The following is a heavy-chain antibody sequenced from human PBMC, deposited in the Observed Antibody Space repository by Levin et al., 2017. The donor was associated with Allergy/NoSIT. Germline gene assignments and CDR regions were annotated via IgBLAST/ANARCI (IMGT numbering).Heavy chain of an antibody. CDR1: FPSLSSFS. Sequence: ASVNVSFPLSFPSLSSFSLPFFLPSPFPFLSFLCGFDPEDVEMIYAQKFQGRVTMTEDTSTHTAYMELSNLRSEDTAVFYCAAAPGIMVTTFDYFQYWGQGTPVTVSS. D-gene: IGHD4-17*01. CDR3: AAAPGIMVTTFDYFQY. CDR2: FDPEDVEM. V-gene: IGHV1-24*01. J-gene: IGHJ4*02.